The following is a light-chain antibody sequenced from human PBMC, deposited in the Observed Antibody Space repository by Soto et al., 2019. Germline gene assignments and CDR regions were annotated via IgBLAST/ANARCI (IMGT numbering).Light chain of an antibody. V-gene: IGLV1-47*02. CDR2: SNN. J-gene: IGLJ1*01. Sequence: QSALTQPPSASGTPGQRVTISCSGRSANIGNNFVCWYQQLPGTAPKLLIYSNNQRPSGVPDRFSGSKSGTSASLAISGLRSEDEGDYYCVSWDDSLSGLVFGTGTKVTVL. CDR1: SANIGNNF. CDR3: VSWDDSLSGLV.